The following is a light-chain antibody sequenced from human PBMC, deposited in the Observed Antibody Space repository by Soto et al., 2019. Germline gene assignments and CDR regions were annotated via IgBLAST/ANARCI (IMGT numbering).Light chain of an antibody. CDR3: QQYASAPFS. V-gene: IGKV3-15*01. J-gene: IGKJ3*01. Sequence: EIVVTQSPATLSVSPGERATLSCRASQSVSSNLAWYQQKPGQAPRLLIYGASTRATGIPARFSGSGSGTEFTLTISSLQSEDSAVYYCQQYASAPFSLGPGTKVDIK. CDR1: QSVSSN. CDR2: GAS.